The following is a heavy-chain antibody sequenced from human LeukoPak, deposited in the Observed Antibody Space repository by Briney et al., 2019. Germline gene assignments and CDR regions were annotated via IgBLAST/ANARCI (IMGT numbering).Heavy chain of an antibody. CDR2: IGAYNGNT. CDR1: GGTFSSYA. CDR3: ARSLREDPFDY. J-gene: IGHJ4*02. V-gene: IGHV1-18*01. Sequence: ASVKVSCKASGGTFSSYAISWVRQAPGQGLEWMGWIGAYNGNTNYAQKPQGRVTMTTDTSTSTAYMELRSLRSDDTAVYYCARSLREDPFDYWGQGTLVTISS.